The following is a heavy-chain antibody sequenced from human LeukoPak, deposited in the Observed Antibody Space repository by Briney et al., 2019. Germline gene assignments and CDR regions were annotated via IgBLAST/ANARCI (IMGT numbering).Heavy chain of an antibody. CDR1: GFTFSSSW. Sequence: TGGSLRLSCAASGFTFSSSWMTCVRQAPGKGLEWVANIKQDGNEKYYVDSVKGRFTVSRDNAKNSLYLQMNSLRVEDTAVYYCARPGLYCSGGSCYPFESWGQGTLVTVSS. V-gene: IGHV3-7*01. J-gene: IGHJ4*02. CDR2: IKQDGNEK. D-gene: IGHD2-15*01. CDR3: ARPGLYCSGGSCYPFES.